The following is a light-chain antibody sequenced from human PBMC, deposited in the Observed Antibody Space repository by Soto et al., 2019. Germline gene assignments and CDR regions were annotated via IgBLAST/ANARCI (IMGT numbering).Light chain of an antibody. CDR3: QQDDNLPFT. V-gene: IGKV1-33*01. Sequence: DIQMTQSPSSLSASVGDRVIITCQASQDISNYLKWYQQKPGKAPKLLIYAASNLERGVPSRFSGSGSGTDFTFTISSLQPEDIATYYCQQDDNLPFTFGPGTKVDIK. J-gene: IGKJ3*01. CDR1: QDISNY. CDR2: AAS.